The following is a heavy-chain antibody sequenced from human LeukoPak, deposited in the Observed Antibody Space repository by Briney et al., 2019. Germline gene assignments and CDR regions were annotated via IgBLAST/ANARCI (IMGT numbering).Heavy chain of an antibody. CDR2: ISGSRGKT. CDR3: AKNMDTWGIYDY. Sequence: QTGGSLRLSCAASGFTFSNYAMTWVRQAPGEGLEWVSLISGSRGKTYYADSVRGRFTISRDNSENTLYLQVSSLRVEDTAVYFCAKNMDTWGIYDYWGQGTLVTVSS. CDR1: GFTFSNYA. D-gene: IGHD3-16*01. J-gene: IGHJ4*02. V-gene: IGHV3-23*01.